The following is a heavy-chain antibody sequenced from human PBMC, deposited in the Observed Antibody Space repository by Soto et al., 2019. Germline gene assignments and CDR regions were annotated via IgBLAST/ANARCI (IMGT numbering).Heavy chain of an antibody. J-gene: IGHJ4*02. CDR1: GYSFTNFW. CDR3: AKFRSGSHYNPFDY. V-gene: IGHV5-51*01. D-gene: IGHD3-10*01. CDR2: IYPGDSDT. Sequence: GESLKISCKASGYSFTNFWIAWVRQMPGKGLEWMGFIYPGDSDTTYSPSFQGQVTISADKSITTAYLQWNSLKASDAAIYYCAKFRSGSHYNPFDYWGQGTLVTVSS.